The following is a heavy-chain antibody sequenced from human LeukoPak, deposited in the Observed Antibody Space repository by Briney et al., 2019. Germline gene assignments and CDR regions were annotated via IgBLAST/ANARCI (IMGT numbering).Heavy chain of an antibody. Sequence: SETLSLTCTVSGYSISSGYYWGWIRQPPGRGLEWIGSIYHSGSSYYNPSLKSRVTISIDTSKNQFSLKLYSVTAADTAVYYCARDLGYSSSWTWYFDLWGRGTLVTVSS. CDR1: GYSISSGYY. J-gene: IGHJ2*01. D-gene: IGHD6-13*01. CDR3: ARDLGYSSSWTWYFDL. V-gene: IGHV4-38-2*02. CDR2: IYHSGSS.